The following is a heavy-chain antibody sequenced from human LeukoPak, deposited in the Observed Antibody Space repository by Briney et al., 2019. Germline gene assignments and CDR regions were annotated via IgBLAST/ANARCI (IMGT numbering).Heavy chain of an antibody. CDR2: SSVSGGST. V-gene: IGHV3-23*01. Sequence: GGSLRLSYAASGFTFSSYAMSWVRQAPGKGLEWVAFSSVSGGSTYYADSVKGRFTISKDNSKNTLYLQMNSLRAEDTAVYSCAKDRGVEVITNAFDIWGQGTMVTVSS. CDR1: GFTFSSYA. J-gene: IGHJ3*02. CDR3: AKDRGVEVITNAFDI. D-gene: IGHD3-10*01.